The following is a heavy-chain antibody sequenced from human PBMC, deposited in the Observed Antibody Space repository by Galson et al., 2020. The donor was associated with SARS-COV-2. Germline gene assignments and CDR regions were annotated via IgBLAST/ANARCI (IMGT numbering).Heavy chain of an antibody. D-gene: IGHD2-8*02. J-gene: IGHJ6*03. CDR1: GFKFDDYG. V-gene: IGHV3-20*04. Sequence: GESLKISCAASGFKFDDYGMSWVRQGPGKGLEWVSGINWKGGSTSYADSVKGRFTVSRDNAKNSLYLQMNSLRDEDTALYYCAMGYCTGDDCYYYHYYMDAWGKGTTVTVSS. CDR3: AMGYCTGDDCYYYHYYMDA. CDR2: INWKGGST.